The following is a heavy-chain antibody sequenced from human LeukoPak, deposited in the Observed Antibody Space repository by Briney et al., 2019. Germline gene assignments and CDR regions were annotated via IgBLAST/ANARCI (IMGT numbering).Heavy chain of an antibody. CDR1: GYSFTGYY. Sequence: ASVKVSCKTSGYSFTGYYIHWVRQAPGQGLEWMGWLSPGNGETKYAHQFQGRVTVTRDTSISTAYMELSRLTSGDTAVYYCAARSHPFDFWGQGTLVTVSS. CDR3: AARSHPFDF. J-gene: IGHJ4*02. V-gene: IGHV1-2*02. CDR2: LSPGNGET.